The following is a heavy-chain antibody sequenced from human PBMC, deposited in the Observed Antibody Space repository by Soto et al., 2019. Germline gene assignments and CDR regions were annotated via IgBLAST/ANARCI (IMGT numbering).Heavy chain of an antibody. CDR3: GREGQQLAQEKYYQFNGMDV. CDR1: GLTFSDYG. D-gene: IGHD6-13*01. Sequence: ASVKVSCKASGLTFSDYGLSWVRQAPGQPLEWMGWISGDNINSKYSQKFQGRLTMTTDTSTATASMELRSLTSDDTAVYYCGREGQQLAQEKYYQFNGMDVWGQGTTVTVSS. V-gene: IGHV1-18*01. J-gene: IGHJ6*02. CDR2: ISGDNINS.